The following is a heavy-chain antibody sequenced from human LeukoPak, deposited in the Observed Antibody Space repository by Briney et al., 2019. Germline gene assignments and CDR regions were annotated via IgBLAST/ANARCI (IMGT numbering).Heavy chain of an antibody. J-gene: IGHJ4*02. CDR3: TRRPPADTGLDY. CDR2: INGDGTYT. D-gene: IGHD2-2*01. CDR1: GFTFSSSW. V-gene: IGHV3-74*01. Sequence: PGGSLRLSCAASGFTFSSSWMHWVRQAPGKGLVWVSRINGDGTYTHYADSVQRRFTISRDNAKNTLHLQMNSLTPEDSAVYYCTRRPPADTGLDYWGQGTLVTVSS.